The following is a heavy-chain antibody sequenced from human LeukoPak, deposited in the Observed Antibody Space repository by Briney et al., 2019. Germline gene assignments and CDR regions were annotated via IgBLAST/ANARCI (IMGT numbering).Heavy chain of an antibody. CDR3: AKKSGNPSGWFDP. CDR2: ISSSSSYI. V-gene: IGHV3-21*01. J-gene: IGHJ5*02. CDR1: GFTFSSYS. D-gene: IGHD1-1*01. Sequence: GGSLRLSCAASGFTFSSYSMNWVRQAPGKGLEWVSSISSSSSYIYYADSVKGRFTISRDNAKNSLYLQMNSLRAEDTAVYYCAKKSGNPSGWFDPWGQGTLVTVSS.